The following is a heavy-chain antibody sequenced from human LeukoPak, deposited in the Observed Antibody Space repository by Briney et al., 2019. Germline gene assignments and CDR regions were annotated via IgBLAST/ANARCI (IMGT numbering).Heavy chain of an antibody. V-gene: IGHV3-7*01. J-gene: IGHJ6*02. CDR3: ARYQGGGWDV. CDR2: IKQDGSEK. Sequence: GGSLRLSCAASGFTVSSNYMSWLRQAPGKGPEWVANIKQDGSEKLSLDSLKGRFTISRDNAKRSLYLQMNSLRVEDTAVYYCARYQGGGWDVWGQGTTVTVSS. D-gene: IGHD6-25*01. CDR1: GFTVSSNY.